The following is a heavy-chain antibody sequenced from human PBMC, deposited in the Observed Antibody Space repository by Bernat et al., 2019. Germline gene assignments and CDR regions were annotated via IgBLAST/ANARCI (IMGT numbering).Heavy chain of an antibody. CDR1: GYTFTSYY. Sequence: QVQLVQSGAEVKKPGASVKVSCKASGYTFTSYYMHWVRQAPGQGLEWMGIINPSGGSTSYAQKFQGRVTMTRDTSTSTVYMELSSLRTEDTAVYYCARESNWNDGFYYYYYIDDWGKGTTVTVSS. J-gene: IGHJ6*03. D-gene: IGHD1-1*01. CDR2: INPSGGST. CDR3: ARESNWNDGFYYYYYIDD. V-gene: IGHV1-46*01.